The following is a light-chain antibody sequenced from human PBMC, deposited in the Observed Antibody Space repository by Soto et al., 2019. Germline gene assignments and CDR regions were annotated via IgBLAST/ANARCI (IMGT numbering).Light chain of an antibody. J-gene: IGLJ2*01. CDR1: SSDVGGYNY. V-gene: IGLV2-14*01. CDR3: SSHTSSATLV. Sequence: QAVVTQPASVSGSPGQSIAISCTGTSSDVGGYNYVSWYQRRPGKAPKLMIYEVSNRPSGVSDRFSGSKSGNTASLTISGLQAEDEADYYCSSHTSSATLVFGGGTKLTVL. CDR2: EVS.